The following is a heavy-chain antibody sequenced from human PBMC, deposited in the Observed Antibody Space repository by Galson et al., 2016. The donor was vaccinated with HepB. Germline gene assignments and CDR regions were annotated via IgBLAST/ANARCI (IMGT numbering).Heavy chain of an antibody. J-gene: IGHJ4*02. CDR2: VHYSGST. V-gene: IGHV4-31*03. Sequence: TLSLTCTVSGGSISKSVYYWTWIRQHPGKGLEWIGYVHYSGSTLYKPSLKSRATILVDTSKNQFSLEMRSVTAADTAVYYCARDTQISMVRGVLVRWGQGTLVTVSS. D-gene: IGHD3-10*01. CDR1: GGSISKSVYY. CDR3: ARDTQISMVRGVLVR.